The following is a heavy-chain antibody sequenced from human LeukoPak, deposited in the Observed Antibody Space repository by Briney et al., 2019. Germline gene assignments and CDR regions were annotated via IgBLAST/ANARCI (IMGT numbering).Heavy chain of an antibody. CDR3: ARGRGSGHKENWFDP. D-gene: IGHD6-19*01. CDR1: GYTFTTYD. CDR2: MNPNSGNT. J-gene: IGHJ5*02. Sequence: ASVKVSCKASGYTFTTYDINWVRQATGQGLEWMGWMNPNSGNTGYTQKFQGRVTMTRNTSISTAYMELSSLRSEDAAVYYCARGRGSGHKENWFDPWGQGTLVTVSS. V-gene: IGHV1-8*01.